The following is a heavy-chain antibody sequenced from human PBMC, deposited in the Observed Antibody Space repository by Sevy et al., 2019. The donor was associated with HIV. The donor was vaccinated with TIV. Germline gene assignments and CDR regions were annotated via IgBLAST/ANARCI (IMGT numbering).Heavy chain of an antibody. D-gene: IGHD3-22*01. Sequence: ASVKVSCKVSGYTLTKLSMHLVRQAPGKGLEWMGSFDPEDGERIYAQNFQGRVTMSEDTSTDTAYMDLSSLRSDDTVVYFCAATWEYYYGNSGYFDYWGQGTLVTVSS. CDR1: GYTLTKLS. CDR2: FDPEDGER. V-gene: IGHV1-24*01. CDR3: AATWEYYYGNSGYFDY. J-gene: IGHJ4*02.